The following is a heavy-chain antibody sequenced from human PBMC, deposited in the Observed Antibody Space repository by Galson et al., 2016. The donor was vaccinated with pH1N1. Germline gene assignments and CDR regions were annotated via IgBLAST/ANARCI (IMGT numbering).Heavy chain of an antibody. J-gene: IGHJ4*02. CDR2: IKSKREGGTI. V-gene: IGHV3-15*01. D-gene: IGHD3-10*01. Sequence: SLRLSCAVSGLNFSNVWMSWVRQAPGRGLEWVGRIKSKREGGTIASAPPAQGRFVISRDDSKNTLFLQMNSLKYDDTAVYFCATEGQRYGAFWGQGTLVAVSS. CDR1: GLNFSNVW. CDR3: ATEGQRYGAF.